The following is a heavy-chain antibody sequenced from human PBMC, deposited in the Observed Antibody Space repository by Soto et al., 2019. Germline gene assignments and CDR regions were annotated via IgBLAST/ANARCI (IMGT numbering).Heavy chain of an antibody. CDR1: GYTFSFYW. V-gene: IGHV5-51*01. D-gene: IGHD2-15*01. CDR3: ARKGYCSGGSCFGYYGMDV. J-gene: IGHJ6*02. CDR2: IYPDDSDT. Sequence: PGESLKISCKASGYTFSFYWIGWVRQMPGKGLEWMGNIYPDDSDTSNNPSFDGRVTVSADKSISTAYLQWSSLKASDTAMYYCARKGYCSGGSCFGYYGMDVWGQGTTVTVSS.